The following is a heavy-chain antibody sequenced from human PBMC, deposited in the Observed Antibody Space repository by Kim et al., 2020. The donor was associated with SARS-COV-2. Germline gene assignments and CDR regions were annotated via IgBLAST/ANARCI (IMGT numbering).Heavy chain of an antibody. D-gene: IGHD1-26*01. J-gene: IGHJ4*02. CDR1: GGTFSSYA. CDR3: ARGSEWELPYYFDY. CDR2: IIPILGIV. Sequence: SVNVSCKASGGTFSSYAISWVRQAPGQGREWMGRIIPILGIVNYAQKFQGRVTITADKSTSTAYMELSSLRSEDTAVYYCARGSEWELPYYFDYWGQGTLVTVSS. V-gene: IGHV1-69*04.